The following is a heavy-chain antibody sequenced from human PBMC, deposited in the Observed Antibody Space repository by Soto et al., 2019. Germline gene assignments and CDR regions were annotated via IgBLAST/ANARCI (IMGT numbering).Heavy chain of an antibody. V-gene: IGHV3-15*01. CDR1: GFTFSNAW. J-gene: IGHJ4*02. D-gene: IGHD3-22*01. CDR2: IKSKTDGGTT. CDR3: NTGGYYYDSSGYYHDD. Sequence: PGGSLRLSCAASGFTFSNAWMSWVRQAPGKGLEWVGRIKSKTDGGTTDYAAPAKGRFTISRDDSQTTLYLQMNSLKTEDTAVYYCNTGGYYYDSSGYYHDDWGQGTMVTVSS.